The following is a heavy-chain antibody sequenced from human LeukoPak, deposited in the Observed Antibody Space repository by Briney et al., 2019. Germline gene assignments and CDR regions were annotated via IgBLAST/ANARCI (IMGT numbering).Heavy chain of an antibody. Sequence: GGSLRLSCAASGFTFSSYGMSWVRQAPGKGLEWVSGISGSGGSTYYADSVKGRFTISRDNSKNTLYLQMNSLRAEDTAVYYCARARVGGLEGFGYWAQGTLVTVSS. CDR2: ISGSGGST. CDR3: ARARVGGLEGFGY. CDR1: GFTFSSYG. V-gene: IGHV3-23*01. J-gene: IGHJ4*02. D-gene: IGHD1-26*01.